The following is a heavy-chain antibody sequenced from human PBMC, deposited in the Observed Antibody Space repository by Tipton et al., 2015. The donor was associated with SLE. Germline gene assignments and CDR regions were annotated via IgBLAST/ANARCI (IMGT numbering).Heavy chain of an antibody. CDR2: ISSSSSYT. CDR1: GFTFSDYY. J-gene: IGHJ5*02. D-gene: IGHD3-16*01. Sequence: SLRLSCAASGFTFSDYYMGWIRQAPGKGLEWVSYISSSSSYTNYADSVKGRFTISRDNAKNSLYLQMNSLRAEDTAVYYCARVGVSGDWFDPWGQGTLVTVSS. CDR3: ARVGVSGDWFDP. V-gene: IGHV3-11*05.